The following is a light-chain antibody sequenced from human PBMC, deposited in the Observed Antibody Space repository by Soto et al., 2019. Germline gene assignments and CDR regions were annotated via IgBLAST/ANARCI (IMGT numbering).Light chain of an antibody. Sequence: DIQMAQSPSTLSASVGDRVTITCRASQSISSWLAWYQQKPGKAPNLLIYKASSLQSGVPSRFSGSGSGTEFTLTISSLQPDDFATYYCQQYNSDSRTFXQGTKLDIK. CDR3: QQYNSDSRT. CDR1: QSISSW. J-gene: IGKJ1*01. CDR2: KAS. V-gene: IGKV1-5*03.